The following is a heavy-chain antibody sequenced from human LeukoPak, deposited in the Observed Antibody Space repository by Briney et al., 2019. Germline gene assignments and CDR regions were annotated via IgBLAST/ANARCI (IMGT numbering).Heavy chain of an antibody. D-gene: IGHD2-15*01. CDR2: IYTSGST. CDR3: ARDDRGFCSGGSCYVY. J-gene: IGHJ4*02. CDR1: GGSISSYY. V-gene: IGHV4-4*07. Sequence: SETLSLTCTVSGGSISSYYWTWIRQSAGKGLEWIGRIYTSGSTNYNPSLKSRVTMSVDTSRNQFSLKLSSVTAADTAVYYCARDDRGFCSGGSCYVYWGQEPVDTVSS.